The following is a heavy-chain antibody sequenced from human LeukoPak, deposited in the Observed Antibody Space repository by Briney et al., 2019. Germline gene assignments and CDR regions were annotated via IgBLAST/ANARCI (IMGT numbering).Heavy chain of an antibody. D-gene: IGHD1-26*01. CDR1: GFTFSRSL. CDR2: INEDGSTT. CDR3: ARGPAANSGNYYVGDY. J-gene: IGHJ4*02. Sequence: PGGSLTLSCAASGFTFSRSLMHWVRQAPGKGLVGVSRINEDGSTTIYADSVKGRFTISRDNAKNTLYLQMNSLRAEDTAVYYCARGPAANSGNYYVGDYWGQGTLVTVSS. V-gene: IGHV3-74*01.